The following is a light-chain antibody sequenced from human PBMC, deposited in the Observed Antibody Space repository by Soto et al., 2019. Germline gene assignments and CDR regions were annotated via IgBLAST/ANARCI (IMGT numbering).Light chain of an antibody. V-gene: IGLV2-23*01. CDR1: SSDIGTYYF. CDR3: CSYAGNNIFV. Sequence: QSALTQPASVSGSLGQSITISCTGSSSDIGTYYFVSWYQQHPGKVPKLMIYEGTKRPSGVSDRFSGSKSGNTASMTISGLQAEDEANYYCCSYAGNNIFVFGTGTKLTVL. J-gene: IGLJ1*01. CDR2: EGT.